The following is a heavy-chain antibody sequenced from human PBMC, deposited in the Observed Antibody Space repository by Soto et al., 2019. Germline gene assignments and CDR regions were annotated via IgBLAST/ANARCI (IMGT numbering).Heavy chain of an antibody. D-gene: IGHD5-12*01. Sequence: GESLKISCKGSGYSLTSYWISWVRQMPGKGLEWMGRIDPSDSYTNYSPSFQGRVTISADKSISTAYLQWSSLKASDTAMYYCARHVVATINWFDPWGQGTLVTVSS. CDR3: ARHVVATINWFDP. V-gene: IGHV5-10-1*01. J-gene: IGHJ5*02. CDR2: IDPSDSYT. CDR1: GYSLTSYW.